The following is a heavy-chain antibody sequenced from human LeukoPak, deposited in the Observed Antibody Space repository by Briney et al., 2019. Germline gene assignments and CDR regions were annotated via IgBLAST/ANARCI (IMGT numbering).Heavy chain of an antibody. Sequence: ASVTVSFTASVYTFTHYYIHWVGQAPGQPLECMPSINPTTGDTTSPQNFQGRVTMPRDTSISTAYMELSRLRSDDTAVYYCARGPGQFDSWGHGPLVTVS. CDR3: ARGPGQFDS. CDR2: INPTTGDT. V-gene: IGHV1-2*02. CDR1: VYTFTHYY. J-gene: IGHJ5*01.